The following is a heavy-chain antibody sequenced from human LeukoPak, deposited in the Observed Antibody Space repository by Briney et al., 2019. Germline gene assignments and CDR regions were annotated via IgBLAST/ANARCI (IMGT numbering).Heavy chain of an antibody. CDR3: ARGPLYYYGSGSYYY. CDR2: INHSGST. CDR1: GGSFSGYY. J-gene: IGHJ4*02. Sequence: PSETLSLTCAVYGGSFSGYYWSWLRQPPGKGLEWFGEINHSGSTNYNPSLKSRVTISVDTSKNQFSLKLSSVTAADTAVYYCARGPLYYYGSGSYYYWGQGTLVTVSS. D-gene: IGHD3-10*01. V-gene: IGHV4-34*01.